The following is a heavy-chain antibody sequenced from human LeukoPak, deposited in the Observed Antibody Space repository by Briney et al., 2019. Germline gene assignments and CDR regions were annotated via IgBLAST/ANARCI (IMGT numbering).Heavy chain of an antibody. Sequence: SETLSLTCAVYGGSFSGYYWNWIRQPPGKGLEYVGEINHSGSTNYNPSLKSRITISVDTSRNQFSLKLTSVTAADTAVYYCARGNGGGYSYYFYGMDVWGQGTTVRVSS. D-gene: IGHD2-21*01. CDR3: ARGNGGGYSYYFYGMDV. CDR1: GGSFSGYY. V-gene: IGHV4-34*01. J-gene: IGHJ6*02. CDR2: INHSGST.